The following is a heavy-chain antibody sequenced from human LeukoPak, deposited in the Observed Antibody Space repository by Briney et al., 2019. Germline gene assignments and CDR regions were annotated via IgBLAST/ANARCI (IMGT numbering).Heavy chain of an antibody. V-gene: IGHV3-9*01. Sequence: QSGRSLRLSCAASGFTFDDYAMHWVRQAPGKGLEWVSGISWNSGSIGYADSVKGRFTISRDNAKNSLYLQMNSLRAEDTAVYYCARGFGERANWFDPWGQGTLVTVSS. CDR1: GFTFDDYA. CDR3: ARGFGERANWFDP. J-gene: IGHJ5*02. D-gene: IGHD3-10*01. CDR2: ISWNSGSI.